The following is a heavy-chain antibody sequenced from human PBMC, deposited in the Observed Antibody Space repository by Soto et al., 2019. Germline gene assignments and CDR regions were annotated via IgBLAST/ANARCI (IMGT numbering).Heavy chain of an antibody. Sequence: PGGSLRLSCAASGFTFSSYGMHWVRQAPGKGLEWVAVISYDGSNKYYADSVKGRFTISRDNSKNTLYPQMNSLRAEDTAVYYCAKDPGTSLYYFDYWGQGTLVTVSS. D-gene: IGHD2-2*01. CDR1: GFTFSSYG. CDR2: ISYDGSNK. J-gene: IGHJ4*02. CDR3: AKDPGTSLYYFDY. V-gene: IGHV3-30*18.